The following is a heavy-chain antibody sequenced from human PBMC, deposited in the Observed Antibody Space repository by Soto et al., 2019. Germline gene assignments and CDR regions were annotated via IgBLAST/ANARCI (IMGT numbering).Heavy chain of an antibody. CDR2: TSYDGSDK. Sequence: QVQLVESGGGVVQPGTSLRVSCIGSGFTFRSYVIHWVRQVPGKGLEWVALTSYDGSDKYYGDSVRGRFTISRDNSRNTVDLQMDSLRLEDTALYYCARWGTTGGLDVWGQGTLVSVSS. J-gene: IGHJ1*01. D-gene: IGHD3-16*01. V-gene: IGHV3-30*19. CDR3: ARWGTTGGLDV. CDR1: GFTFRSYV.